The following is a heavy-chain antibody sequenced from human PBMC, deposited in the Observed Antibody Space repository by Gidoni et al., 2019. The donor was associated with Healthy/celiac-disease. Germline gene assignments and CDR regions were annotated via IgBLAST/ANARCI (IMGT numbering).Heavy chain of an antibody. CDR2: INHSGST. D-gene: IGHD2-15*01. CDR3: ARRQRGQNRYCSGGSCFRGLAMDV. V-gene: IGHV4-34*01. CDR1: GGSFSGYY. Sequence: QVQLQQWGAGLLKPSETLSLTCAVYGGSFSGYYWSWIRQPPGKGLEWIGEINHSGSTNYNPSLKSRVTISVDTSKNQFSLKLSSVTAADTAVYYCARRQRGQNRYCSGGSCFRGLAMDVWGQGTTVTVSS. J-gene: IGHJ6*02.